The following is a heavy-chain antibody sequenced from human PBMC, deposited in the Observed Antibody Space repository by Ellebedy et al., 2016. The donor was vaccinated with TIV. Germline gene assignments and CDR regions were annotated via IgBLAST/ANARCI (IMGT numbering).Heavy chain of an antibody. D-gene: IGHD4-17*01. CDR3: ATDGSYGDYLSPTHAFVI. CDR1: GFSFSSYW. Sequence: GESLKIPCGASGFSFSSYWMSWVRQAPGKGLEWVANIKQEGSEKYFVDSVKGRFTISRDNAKNSLYLHLNSLRAEDTAMYYCATDGSYGDYLSPTHAFVIWGQGTMVTVSS. J-gene: IGHJ3*02. CDR2: IKQEGSEK. V-gene: IGHV3-7*01.